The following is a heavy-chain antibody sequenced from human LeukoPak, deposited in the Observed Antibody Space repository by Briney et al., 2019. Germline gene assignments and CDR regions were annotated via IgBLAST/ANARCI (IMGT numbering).Heavy chain of an antibody. Sequence: PSETLSLTCTVSGGSISSYYWSWIRQPAGKGLEWIGRIYTSGSTNYNPSLKSRVTMSVDTSKNQFSLKLSSVTAADTAVYYCAREWYYGSGSYYNVHYMDVWGKGTTVTVSS. CDR1: GGSISSYY. D-gene: IGHD3-10*01. CDR2: IYTSGST. CDR3: AREWYYGSGSYYNVHYMDV. J-gene: IGHJ6*03. V-gene: IGHV4-4*07.